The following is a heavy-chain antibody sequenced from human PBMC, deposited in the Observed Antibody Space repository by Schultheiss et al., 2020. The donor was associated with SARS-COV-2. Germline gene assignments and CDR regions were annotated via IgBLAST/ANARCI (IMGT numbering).Heavy chain of an antibody. J-gene: IGHJ4*02. Sequence: GESLKISCAASGFTFSSYSMNWVRQAPGKGLEWVAVISYDGRNKFYGDSAKGRFTISRDNSKNTLYLQMNSLRAEDTAVYYCARGRYSSSQFDDWGQGTLVTVSS. CDR1: GFTFSSYS. D-gene: IGHD6-13*01. CDR3: ARGRYSSSQFDD. CDR2: ISYDGRNK. V-gene: IGHV3-30*03.